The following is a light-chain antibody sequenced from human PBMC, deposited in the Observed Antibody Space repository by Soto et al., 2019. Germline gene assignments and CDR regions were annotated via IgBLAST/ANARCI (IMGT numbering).Light chain of an antibody. CDR3: RQYGRSLGFA. Sequence: ELVLTQSPGTLSVSPGERATLSCRGSQSVSSNFLAWYQEKPGQAPRLLISGASSRATGIQDRFSGSGSGTDFTITISRLEPEDFAVYYCRQYGRSLGFAVGGGTKL. J-gene: IGKJ4*01. CDR2: GAS. CDR1: QSVSSNF. V-gene: IGKV3-20*01.